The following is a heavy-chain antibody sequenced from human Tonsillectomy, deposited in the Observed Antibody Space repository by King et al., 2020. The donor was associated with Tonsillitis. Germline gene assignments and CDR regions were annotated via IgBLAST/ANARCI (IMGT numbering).Heavy chain of an antibody. D-gene: IGHD3-9*01. CDR1: GGSISSGGYY. J-gene: IGHJ4*02. Sequence: QLQESGPGLVKPSQTLSLTCTVSGGSISSGGYYWSWIRQHPGKGLEWIGYIYYSGSTYYNPSLKSRISISVDTSKNQFSLKLSSVTAADTAVYYCARDSILTGYHTDYWGQGTLVTVSS. CDR3: ARDSILTGYHTDY. CDR2: IYYSGST. V-gene: IGHV4-31*03.